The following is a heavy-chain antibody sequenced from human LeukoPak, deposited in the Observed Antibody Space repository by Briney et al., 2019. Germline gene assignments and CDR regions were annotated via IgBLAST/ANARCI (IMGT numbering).Heavy chain of an antibody. J-gene: IGHJ6*02. CDR2: ISWNSDHI. CDR3: AKAEEPGIAVAGTGLKYYGMDV. D-gene: IGHD6-19*01. CDR1: GFTFDDYA. V-gene: IGHV3-9*01. Sequence: PGGSLRLSCAASGFTFDDYAMHWVRQAPGKGLEWVSGISWNSDHIGYADSVKGRFTISRDNANNSLYLQMNSLRAEDTAFYYCAKAEEPGIAVAGTGLKYYGMDVWGQGTTVTVSS.